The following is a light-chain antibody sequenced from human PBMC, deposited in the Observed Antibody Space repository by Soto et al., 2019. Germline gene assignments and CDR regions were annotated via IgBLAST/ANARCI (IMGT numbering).Light chain of an antibody. J-gene: IGLJ2*01. CDR3: SSHTSSTTPWV. CDR1: SSDIGDYNF. V-gene: IGLV2-14*01. CDR2: EVS. Sequence: QSALTQPASVSGSPGQSITISCTGTSSDIGDYNFVSWYQQHPGKAPKLMIYEVSNRPSGVSNRFSGSKSDNTASLTISGLQAEDEADYYCSSHTSSTTPWVFGGGTKLIVL.